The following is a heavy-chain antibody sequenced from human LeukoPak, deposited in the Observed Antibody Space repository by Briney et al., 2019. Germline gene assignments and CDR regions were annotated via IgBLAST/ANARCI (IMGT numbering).Heavy chain of an antibody. CDR1: GFPFTSYW. V-gene: IGHV3-74*01. CDR2: ISSDGSST. D-gene: IGHD1-1*01. J-gene: IGHJ4*02. CDR3: TRDPGYNWNGMGGFDY. Sequence: GGSLRLSCAASGFPFTSYWMHWVRQAPGKGLVWVSRISSDGSSTSYADSVKGRFTISRDNAKNTLYLQMNSLRAEDTALYYCTRDPGYNWNGMGGFDYWGQGTLVTVSS.